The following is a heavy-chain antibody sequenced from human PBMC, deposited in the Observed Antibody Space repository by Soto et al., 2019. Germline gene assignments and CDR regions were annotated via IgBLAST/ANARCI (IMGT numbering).Heavy chain of an antibody. V-gene: IGHV3-64*01. D-gene: IGHD6-13*01. Sequence: EVPLVESGGGLVQPGGSLRLSCAASGFTFSTYAMHWVRQAPGKGLEYVSAISSNGGSTYYASSVKGRFTISRDNSKNTLYLQMGSLRAEDMAVYYCARLNPIAAAFDYWGQGTLVTVSS. CDR1: GFTFSTYA. CDR2: ISSNGGST. CDR3: ARLNPIAAAFDY. J-gene: IGHJ4*02.